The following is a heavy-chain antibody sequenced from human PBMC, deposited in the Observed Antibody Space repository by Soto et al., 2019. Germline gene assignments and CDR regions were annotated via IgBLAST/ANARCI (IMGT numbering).Heavy chain of an antibody. CDR3: ARVRQQLPQAHYYYYGMDV. V-gene: IGHV3-30-3*01. D-gene: IGHD6-13*01. Sequence: LRLSFAASGXTFSSYAMHWVRQAPGKGLEWVAVISYDGSNKYYADSVKGRFTISRDNSKNTLYLQMNSLRAEDTAVYYCARVRQQLPQAHYYYYGMDVWGQGTTVTVSS. CDR1: GXTFSSYA. CDR2: ISYDGSNK. J-gene: IGHJ6*02.